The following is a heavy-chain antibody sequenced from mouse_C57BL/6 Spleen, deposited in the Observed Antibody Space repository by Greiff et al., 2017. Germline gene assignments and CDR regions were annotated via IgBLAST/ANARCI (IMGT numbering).Heavy chain of an antibody. CDR2: LYTRDGST. CDR3: ARRGSSYYYYAMDY. Sequence: VKLMESGPELVKPGASVTLSCKASGYTFTSYDINWVKQRPGQGLEWIGWLYTRDGSTKYNEKFKGKATLTVDTSSSTAYMELHSLTSEDSAVYFCARRGSSYYYYAMDYWGQGTSVTVSS. J-gene: IGHJ4*01. D-gene: IGHD1-1*01. CDR1: GYTFTSYD. V-gene: IGHV1-85*01.